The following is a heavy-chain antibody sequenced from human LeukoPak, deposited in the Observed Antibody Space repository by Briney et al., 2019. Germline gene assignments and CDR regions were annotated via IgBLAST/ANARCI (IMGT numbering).Heavy chain of an antibody. D-gene: IGHD5-12*01. CDR1: GFTFSSYA. CDR2: ISGGGGST. J-gene: IGHJ4*02. CDR3: VRDRSLATSSGYDPRRFDS. Sequence: PGGSLRLSCAASGFTFSSYAMSWVRQSPGKGLEWVSVISGGGGSTYYADSVKGRFTISRDNSKNTLYLQMISLRAEDTAVYYCVRDRSLATSSGYDPRRFDSWGQGALVTVSS. V-gene: IGHV3-23*01.